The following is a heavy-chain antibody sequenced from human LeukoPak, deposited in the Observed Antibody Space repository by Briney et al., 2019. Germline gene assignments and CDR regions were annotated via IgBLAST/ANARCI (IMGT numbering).Heavy chain of an antibody. V-gene: IGHV3-66*01. Sequence: PGGSLRLSCAASGVSVSSNFMTWVRQAPGKGLEWVSLIYSGGETSYADSVKGRFSISRDNSKNTLYLQMNSPRVEDTAVYYCTRDPPAVAINTYAWGQGTLVTVSS. CDR2: IYSGGET. J-gene: IGHJ5*02. CDR3: TRDPPAVAINTYA. D-gene: IGHD6-13*01. CDR1: GVSVSSNF.